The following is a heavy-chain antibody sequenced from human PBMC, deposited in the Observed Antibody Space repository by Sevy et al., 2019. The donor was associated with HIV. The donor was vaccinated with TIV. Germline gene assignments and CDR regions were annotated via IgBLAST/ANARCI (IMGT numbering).Heavy chain of an antibody. CDR1: GGSISSYY. CDR2: IYYSGST. CDR3: AGDLTYYYGSGSYYYDAFDI. V-gene: IGHV4-59*01. Sequence: SETLSLTCTVSGGSISSYYWSWIRQPPGKGLEWIGYIYYSGSTNYNPSLKSRVTISVDTSKNQFSLKLSSVTAADTAVYYCAGDLTYYYGSGSYYYDAFDIWGQGTMVTVSS. J-gene: IGHJ3*02. D-gene: IGHD3-10*01.